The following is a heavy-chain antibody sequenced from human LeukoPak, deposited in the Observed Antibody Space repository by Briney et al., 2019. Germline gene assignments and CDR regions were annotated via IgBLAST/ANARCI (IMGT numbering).Heavy chain of an antibody. J-gene: IGHJ4*02. CDR2: FYYSGST. Sequence: SETLSLTCTVAGGSISSDYWSWIRQPPGKGLEWIGYFYYSGSTNYNPSLKSRVTISVDTSKNQFSLKLSSVTAADTAVYYCARTRYYYNSRSYGAPYYFDYWGQGTLVTVSS. V-gene: IGHV4-59*08. CDR3: ARTRYYYNSRSYGAPYYFDY. D-gene: IGHD3-10*01. CDR1: GGSISSDY.